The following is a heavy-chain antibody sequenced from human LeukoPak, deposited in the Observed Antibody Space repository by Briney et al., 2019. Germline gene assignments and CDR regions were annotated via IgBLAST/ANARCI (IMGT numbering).Heavy chain of an antibody. J-gene: IGHJ6*02. CDR3: AKGCSVLASNHYYYYYGMDV. CDR2: ISGDGGST. D-gene: IGHD3-3*01. V-gene: IGHV3-43*02. Sequence: GGSLRLSCAASGFTVIYNFMSWVRQAPGKGLEWVSLISGDGGSTYYADSVKGRFTISRDNSKNSLYLQMNSLRTEDTALYYCAKGCSVLASNHYYYYYGMDVWGQGTTVTVSS. CDR1: GFTVIYNF.